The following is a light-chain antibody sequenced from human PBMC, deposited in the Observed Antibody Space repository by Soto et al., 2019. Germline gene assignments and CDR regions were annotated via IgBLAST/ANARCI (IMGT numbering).Light chain of an antibody. CDR2: DVS. J-gene: IGLJ1*01. Sequence: QSALTQPASVSGSPGQSITLSCSGTSSDIGAYNYVSWYQQHPGNAPKLIIYDVSDRPSGVSTRFSGSKSGNTASLTISGLQPEDGADYYCTSYTAGSTLFVFGPGTKLPVL. CDR1: SSDIGAYNY. CDR3: TSYTAGSTLFV. V-gene: IGLV2-14*01.